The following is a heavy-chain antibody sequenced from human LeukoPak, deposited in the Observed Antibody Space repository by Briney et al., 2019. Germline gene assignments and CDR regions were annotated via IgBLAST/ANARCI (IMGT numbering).Heavy chain of an antibody. CDR2: ISWNSGSI. CDR3: ARNFDI. CDR1: GFTFDDYA. J-gene: IGHJ3*02. V-gene: IGHV3-9*01. Sequence: GGSLRLSCAASGFTFDDYAIHWVRQAPGKGLEWVSGISWNSGSISYADSVKGRFTISRDNAKNSLYLQMNSLRAEDTAVYYCARNFDIWGQGTMVTVSS.